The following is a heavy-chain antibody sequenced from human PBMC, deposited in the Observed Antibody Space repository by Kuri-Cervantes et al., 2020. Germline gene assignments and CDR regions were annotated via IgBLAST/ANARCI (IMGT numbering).Heavy chain of an antibody. J-gene: IGHJ6*02. D-gene: IGHD6-19*01. Sequence: GSLRLSCAVYGGSFSGYYWSWIRQPPGKGLEWIGEINHSGSTNYNPSLKSRVTISVDTSKNQFSLKLSSVTAADTAVYYCARDPPRSGWLSRYYYGMDVWGQGTTVTVSS. CDR1: GGSFSGYY. CDR2: INHSGST. CDR3: ARDPPRSGWLSRYYYGMDV. V-gene: IGHV4-34*01.